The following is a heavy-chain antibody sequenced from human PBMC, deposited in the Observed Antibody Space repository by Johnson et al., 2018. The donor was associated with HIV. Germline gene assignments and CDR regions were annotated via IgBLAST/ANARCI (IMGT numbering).Heavy chain of an antibody. CDR2: ISYDGNNK. CDR1: GFIVSSYT. V-gene: IGHV3-30*04. D-gene: IGHD7-27*01. CDR3: ARDFGLFLGKDDAFDI. J-gene: IGHJ3*02. Sequence: QVHLVESGGGLVQPGGSLRLSCAASGFIVSSYTMYWVRQAPGKGLEWVAVISYDGNNKYYADSLKGRFTISRDNSKNTLYLQMNSLRAEDTAVYYCARDFGLFLGKDDAFDIWGQGTMVTVSS.